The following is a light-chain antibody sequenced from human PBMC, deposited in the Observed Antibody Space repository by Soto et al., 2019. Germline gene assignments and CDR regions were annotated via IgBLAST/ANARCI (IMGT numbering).Light chain of an antibody. CDR3: EQRSDWPLT. CDR2: DAS. CDR1: QSVSRY. V-gene: IGKV3-11*01. J-gene: IGKJ4*01. Sequence: EIVLTQSPATLSLSPGERATLSCRASQSVSRYLAWYQQKPGQAPRLLIYDASNRATGIPARFSGSGSGTDFTLTISSLAPEDFAFYYCEQRSDWPLTFGGGTKVEIK.